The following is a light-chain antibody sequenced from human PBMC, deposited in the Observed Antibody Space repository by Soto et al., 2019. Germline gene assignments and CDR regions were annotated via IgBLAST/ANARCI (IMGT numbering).Light chain of an antibody. CDR1: QSVSSN. CDR3: HQYSNWPPLT. CDR2: GAS. V-gene: IGKV3-15*01. Sequence: EIVMTQSPATLSVSPGERATLSCRASQSVSSNLDWYQQKPGQAPRLLIYGASTRATGIPARFSGSWSGTEFTITISRRQYEDFVVYYCHQYSNWPPLTFGGGTKVEIK. J-gene: IGKJ4*01.